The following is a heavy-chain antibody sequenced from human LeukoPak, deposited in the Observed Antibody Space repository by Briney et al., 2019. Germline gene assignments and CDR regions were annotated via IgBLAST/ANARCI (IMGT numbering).Heavy chain of an antibody. CDR3: ARYAANSRYYFDY. Sequence: GASVKVSCKASGYTFTGYYMHWVRQAPGQGLEWMGWINSNSGGTNYAQKFQGRVTMTRDTSISTAYMELSRLRSDDTAVYYCARYAANSRYYFDYWGQGTLVTVSS. D-gene: IGHD4/OR15-4a*01. CDR1: GYTFTGYY. V-gene: IGHV1-2*02. J-gene: IGHJ4*02. CDR2: INSNSGGT.